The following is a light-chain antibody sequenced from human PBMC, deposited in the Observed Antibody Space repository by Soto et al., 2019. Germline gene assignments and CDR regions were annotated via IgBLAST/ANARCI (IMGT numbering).Light chain of an antibody. V-gene: IGKV1-33*01. J-gene: IGKJ4*01. CDR2: DAS. Sequence: DIQMTQSPSSLSASVGDRVTITCQASQDISNYLNWYQQKPGKAPKLLIYDASNLETGVPSRFSGNGSGTDFTFTISILQPEDIATYYWQQYDNLPSFGGGTKLEIK. CDR1: QDISNY. CDR3: QQYDNLPS.